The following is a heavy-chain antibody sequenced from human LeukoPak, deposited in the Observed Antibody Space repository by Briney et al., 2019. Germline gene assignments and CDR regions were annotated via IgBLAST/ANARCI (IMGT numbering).Heavy chain of an antibody. Sequence: RGSPRLSCAASGFTLSSYRMHWVRQVPGKGLVWVSRINSEGSDRSYADSVKGRFTISRDNAKNSLYLQMNSLRAEDTAVYYCARGSGGHNYDLDGFDIWGQGTLVTVSS. J-gene: IGHJ1*01. CDR2: INSEGSDR. V-gene: IGHV3-74*01. CDR1: GFTLSSYR. D-gene: IGHD5-24*01. CDR3: ARGSGGHNYDLDGFDI.